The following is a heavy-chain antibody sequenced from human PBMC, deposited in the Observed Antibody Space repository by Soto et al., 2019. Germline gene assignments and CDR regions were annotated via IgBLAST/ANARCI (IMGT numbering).Heavy chain of an antibody. CDR1: GFTFSSYA. V-gene: IGHV3-30-3*01. CDR3: AREDGFPSSHMGAYSSGYYDAFDI. CDR2: ISYDGSNK. D-gene: IGHD3-22*01. J-gene: IGHJ3*02. Sequence: GGSLRLSCAASGFTFSSYAMHWVRQAPGKGLEWVAVISYDGSNKYYADSVKGRFTISRDNSKNTLYLQMNSLRAEDTAVYYCAREDGFPSSHMGAYSSGYYDAFDIWGQGTMVTVSS.